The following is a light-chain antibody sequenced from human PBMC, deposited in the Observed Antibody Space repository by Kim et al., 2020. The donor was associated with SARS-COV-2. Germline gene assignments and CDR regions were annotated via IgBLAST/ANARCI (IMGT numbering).Light chain of an antibody. CDR3: CSYARSHYV. Sequence: QSALTQPRSVSGSPGQSVTISCTGTSSNFGNFNFVSWYRQHPGKAPKLLIYDVNKRPSGVPDRFSGSKSGNTASLTISGLQADDEGDYYCCSYARSHYVFGFGTKVTVL. CDR1: SSNFGNFNF. J-gene: IGLJ1*01. V-gene: IGLV2-11*01. CDR2: DVN.